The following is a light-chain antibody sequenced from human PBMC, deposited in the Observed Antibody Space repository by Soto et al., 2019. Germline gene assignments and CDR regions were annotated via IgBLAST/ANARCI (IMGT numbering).Light chain of an antibody. CDR2: LGS. V-gene: IGKV2-28*01. CDR1: QSLFHSLGFNY. J-gene: IGKJ3*01. CDR3: MQALQSPFT. Sequence: DIVMTQSPLSMSFTPVEPASISCRSSQSLFHSLGFNYLDWYVQKPGQSPQLLIYLGSNRASGVPDRFSVSGSGTDFTLKISRVEPEDVGVYYCMQALQSPFTFGPGTRVAFK.